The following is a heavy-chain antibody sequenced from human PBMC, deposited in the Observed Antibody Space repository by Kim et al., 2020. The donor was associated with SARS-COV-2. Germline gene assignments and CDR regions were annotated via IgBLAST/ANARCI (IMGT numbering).Heavy chain of an antibody. Sequence: GGSLRLSCAASASTFSSYAMGWVRQAPGKGLEWVSSISASGGNTYYADSAKGRFSISRDNSKNTLYLQMNSLRAEDTAVYYCAKDLIYGSRGYYVDSTMSDYWGQGTPVTVSP. CDR3: AKDLIYGSRGYYVDSTMSDY. CDR1: ASTFSSYA. V-gene: IGHV3-23*01. J-gene: IGHJ4*02. D-gene: IGHD3-22*01. CDR2: ISASGGNT.